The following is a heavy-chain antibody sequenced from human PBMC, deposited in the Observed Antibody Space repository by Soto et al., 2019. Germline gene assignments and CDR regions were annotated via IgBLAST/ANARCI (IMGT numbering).Heavy chain of an antibody. V-gene: IGHV3-33*01. CDR2: IWYDGSNK. CDR1: GFTFSSYG. CDR3: ASNPPYSSSWYYYYYYMDV. Sequence: QVQLVESGGGVVQPGRSLRLSCAASGFTFSSYGMHWVRQAPGKGLEWVAVIWYDGSNKYYADSVKGRFTISRHNSKNTLYLQMNSLRAEDTAVYYCASNPPYSSSWYYYYYYMDVWGKGTTVTVSS. D-gene: IGHD6-13*01. J-gene: IGHJ6*03.